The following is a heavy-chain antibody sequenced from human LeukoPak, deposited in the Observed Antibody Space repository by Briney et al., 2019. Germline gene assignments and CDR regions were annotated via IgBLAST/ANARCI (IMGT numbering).Heavy chain of an antibody. J-gene: IGHJ4*02. Sequence: ASVKVSCKASGGTFSSYAISWVRQAPGQGLEWMGGIIPIFGTANYAQKFQGRVTITADESTSTAYMELSSLRSGDTAVYYCARTPCGNCYFDYWGQGTLVTVSS. CDR1: GGTFSSYA. CDR3: ARTPCGNCYFDY. D-gene: IGHD2-21*01. CDR2: IIPIFGTA. V-gene: IGHV1-69*13.